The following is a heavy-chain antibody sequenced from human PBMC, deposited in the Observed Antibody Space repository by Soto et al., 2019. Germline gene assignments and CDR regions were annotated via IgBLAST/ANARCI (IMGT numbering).Heavy chain of an antibody. D-gene: IGHD6-13*01. CDR2: IYYSGST. CDR3: ARWYSSSWYRYNWFDP. J-gene: IGHJ5*02. V-gene: IGHV4-59*01. Sequence: PSETLSLTCTVSGGSISSYYWSWIRQPPGKGLEWIGYIYYSGSTNYNPSLKSRVTISVDTSKNQFSLRLSSVTAADTAVYYCARWYSSSWYRYNWFDPWGQGTLVTVSS. CDR1: GGSISSYY.